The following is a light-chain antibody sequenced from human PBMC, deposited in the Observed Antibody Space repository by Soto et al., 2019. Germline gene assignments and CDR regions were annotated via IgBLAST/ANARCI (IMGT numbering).Light chain of an antibody. CDR1: HSVSSNY. V-gene: IGKV3-20*01. CDR2: GAS. Sequence: ELVLKHSEVTLSLYPGERATLSCRASHSVSSNYLAWYQQKPGQAARLLIYGASSRATGIPDRFSGSGSGTDFTLTISRLEPEDFAVYYGQQYGSSSLTFGGGTKVDIK. CDR3: QQYGSSSLT. J-gene: IGKJ4*01.